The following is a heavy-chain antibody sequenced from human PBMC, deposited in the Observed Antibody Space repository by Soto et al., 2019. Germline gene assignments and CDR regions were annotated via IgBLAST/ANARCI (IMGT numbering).Heavy chain of an antibody. D-gene: IGHD4-4*01. CDR3: AEDWSGRGTVTPDY. J-gene: IGHJ4*02. CDR1: GFTFSSYA. V-gene: IGHV3-23*01. CDR2: ISGSGGST. Sequence: GGSLRLSCAASGFTFSSYAMSWVRQAPGKGLEWVSAISGSGGSTYYADSVKGRFTISRDNSKNTLYLQMNSLGAEDTAVYYCAEDWSGRGTVTPDYWGQGTLVTVSS.